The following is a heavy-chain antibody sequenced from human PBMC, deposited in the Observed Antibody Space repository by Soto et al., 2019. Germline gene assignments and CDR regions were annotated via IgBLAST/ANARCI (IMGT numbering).Heavy chain of an antibody. CDR2: IIPIFGSA. J-gene: IGHJ6*04. D-gene: IGHD5-18*01. V-gene: IGHV1-69*13. Sequence: GASVKVSCKASGGIFSSYTINWLRQAPGQGLEWLGWIIPIFGSANYAQKLQGRVTITADESTSTAYMELSSLSSEDTAVYYCARMSNTGMVTTSYYGMDGWGKGTSVTVDS. CDR1: GGIFSSYT. CDR3: ARMSNTGMVTTSYYGMDG.